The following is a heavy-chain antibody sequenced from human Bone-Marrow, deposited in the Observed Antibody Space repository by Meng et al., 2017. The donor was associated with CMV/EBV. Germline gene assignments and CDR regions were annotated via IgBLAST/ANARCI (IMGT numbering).Heavy chain of an antibody. CDR2: ISYDGGNK. CDR1: GFTFNDYS. V-gene: IGHV3-30*04. D-gene: IGHD1-1*01. CDR3: ARLEYDIQID. Sequence: GESLKISCAASGFTFNDYSMHWVRQAPGKELEWVALISYDGGNKYFADSVKGRFTISRDNSNNTLYLQMNSLRAEDTAVYYCARLEYDIQIDWGQGTLVTVSS. J-gene: IGHJ4*02.